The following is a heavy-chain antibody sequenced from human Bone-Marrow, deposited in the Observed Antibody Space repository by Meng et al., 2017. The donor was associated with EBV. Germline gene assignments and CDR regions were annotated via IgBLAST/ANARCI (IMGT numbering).Heavy chain of an antibody. CDR3: ARVGGVVTAPMDY. J-gene: IGHJ4*02. D-gene: IGHD2-21*02. Sequence: QLQLQESGPGLVKPSXXXXLTXXVSGGSISSSSYYWGWIRQPPGKGLEWIGSIYYSGSTYYNPSLKSRVTISVDTSKNQFSLKLSSVTAADTAVYYCARVGGVVTAPMDYWGQGTLVTVSS. V-gene: IGHV4-39*07. CDR1: GGSISSSSYY. CDR2: IYYSGST.